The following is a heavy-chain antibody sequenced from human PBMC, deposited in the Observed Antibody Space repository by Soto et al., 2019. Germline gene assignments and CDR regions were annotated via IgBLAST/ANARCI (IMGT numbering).Heavy chain of an antibody. CDR2: IYYSGST. CDR3: ARAGGGDCYSCINY. D-gene: IGHD2-21*02. V-gene: IGHV4-31*03. J-gene: IGHJ4*02. CDR1: GGSISSGGYY. Sequence: PSETLSLTCTVSGGSISSGGYYWSWIRQHPGKGLEWIGYIYYSGSTYYNPSLKSRVTISVDTSKNQFSLKLSSVTAADTAVYYWARAGGGDCYSCINYGGKGTWVPVSS.